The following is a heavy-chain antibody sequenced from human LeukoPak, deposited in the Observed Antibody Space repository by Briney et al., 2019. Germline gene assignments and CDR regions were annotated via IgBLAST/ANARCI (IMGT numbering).Heavy chain of an antibody. CDR1: GFTFSSYA. CDR3: ATYSSLNRREFQY. J-gene: IGHJ1*01. CDR2: IKQDGSEK. V-gene: IGHV3-7*01. D-gene: IGHD3-22*01. Sequence: GGSLRLPCAASGFTFSSYAMSWVRQAPGKGLEWVANIKQDGSEKYYVVSVEGRFTISRDNAKNSLFLQMNSLRAEDTAVYYCATYSSLNRREFQYWGQGTLLTVSS.